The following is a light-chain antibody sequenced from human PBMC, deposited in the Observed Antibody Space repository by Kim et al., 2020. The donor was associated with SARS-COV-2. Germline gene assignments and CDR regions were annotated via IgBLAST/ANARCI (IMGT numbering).Light chain of an antibody. Sequence: QSIPISCTGTSSDVGAYNYVTWYQQLTGKAPKLMIYDVSKRPSGVSNRFSGSKSGNTASLTISGLQAEDEADYYCSSYTSSSTLVFGGGTKLTVL. CDR1: SSDVGAYNY. V-gene: IGLV2-14*03. J-gene: IGLJ2*01. CDR3: SSYTSSSTLV. CDR2: DVS.